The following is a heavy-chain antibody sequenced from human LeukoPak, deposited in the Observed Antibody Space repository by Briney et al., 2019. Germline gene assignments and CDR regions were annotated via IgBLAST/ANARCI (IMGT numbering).Heavy chain of an antibody. CDR3: ARDSSTVGAISAWFDP. CDR1: GYTFTSYY. D-gene: IGHD1-26*01. J-gene: IGHJ5*02. CDR2: INPSGGST. V-gene: IGHV1-46*01. Sequence: GASVKVSCKASGYTFTSYYMHWVRQAPGQGLEWMGIINPSGGSTSYAQKFQGRVTMTRDTSKNTVYMELSSLRSEDTAVYYCARDSSTVGAISAWFDPWGQGTLVTVSS.